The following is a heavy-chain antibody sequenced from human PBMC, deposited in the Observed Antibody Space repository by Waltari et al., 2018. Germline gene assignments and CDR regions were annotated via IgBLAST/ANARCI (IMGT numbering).Heavy chain of an antibody. CDR3: ARGRYVPGP. CDR1: GFTFSSYS. V-gene: IGHV3-7*03. J-gene: IGHJ5*02. CDR2: IKEDGTEK. Sequence: EVQLVESGGGLVQPGGSLRLSCAASGFTFSSYSMTWVRQARGKGLEGGANIKEDGTEKKYVDSVKGRFTISRDNAKNSLYLEMNSLRVEDTAVYYCARGRYVPGPWGQGTLVTVSS. D-gene: IGHD3-10*02.